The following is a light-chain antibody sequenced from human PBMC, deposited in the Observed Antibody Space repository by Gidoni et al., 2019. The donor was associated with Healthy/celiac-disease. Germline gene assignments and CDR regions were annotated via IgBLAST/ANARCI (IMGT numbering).Light chain of an antibody. J-gene: IGKJ2*01. V-gene: IGKV2-28*01. CDR1: QSLLHSNGYNY. CDR2: LGS. CDR3: MQALQTPYT. Sequence: DRVRTQSPLSLPVTPGEPASISCRSSQSLLHSNGYNYLDWYLQKPGQSPQLLIYLGSNRASGVPDRFSGSGSGTDFTLKISRVEAEDVGVYYCMQALQTPYTFGQGTKLEIK.